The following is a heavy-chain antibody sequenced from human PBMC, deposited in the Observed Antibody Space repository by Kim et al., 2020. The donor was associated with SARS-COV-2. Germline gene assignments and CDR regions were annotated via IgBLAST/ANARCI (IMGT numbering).Heavy chain of an antibody. D-gene: IGHD3-10*01. CDR3: VRQDYYGSGSYMSYYYGMDV. Sequence: GGSLRLSCAASGFTVSSNYMSWVRQAPGKGLEWVAVIYSGGSTYYADSVKGRFTISRDTSKNTLYLQMNSLSAEDTAVYYCVRQDYYGSGSYMSYYYGMDVWGQGTTVTVSS. CDR1: GFTVSSNY. V-gene: IGHV3-53*01. CDR2: IYSGGST. J-gene: IGHJ6*02.